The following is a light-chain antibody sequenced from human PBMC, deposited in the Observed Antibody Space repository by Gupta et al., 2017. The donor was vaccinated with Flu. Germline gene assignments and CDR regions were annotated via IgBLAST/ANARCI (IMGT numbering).Light chain of an antibody. CDR3: QQSDSTPWT. CDR1: QSISSY. CDR2: AAS. J-gene: IGKJ1*01. Sequence: PSSLSASVGDRVTITCRASQSISSYLNWYQQKPGKAPKLLIYAASSLQSGVPSRFSGSGSGTDFTLTISSLQPEDFATYYCQQSDSTPWTFGQGTKVEIK. V-gene: IGKV1-39*01.